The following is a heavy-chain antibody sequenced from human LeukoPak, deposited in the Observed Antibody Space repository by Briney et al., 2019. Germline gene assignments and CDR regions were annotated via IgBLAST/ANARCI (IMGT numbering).Heavy chain of an antibody. CDR1: GYTFTGYY. CDR3: ARDVGYYYDSSGIPT. V-gene: IGHV1-2*02. J-gene: IGHJ5*02. Sequence: ASVKVSCKASGYTFTGYYMHWVRQAPGQGLEWMGWINPNSGGTNYAQKFQGRVTMTRDTSISTAYMELSRLRSDDTAVYYCARDVGYYYDSSGIPTWGQGTLVTVSS. CDR2: INPNSGGT. D-gene: IGHD3-22*01.